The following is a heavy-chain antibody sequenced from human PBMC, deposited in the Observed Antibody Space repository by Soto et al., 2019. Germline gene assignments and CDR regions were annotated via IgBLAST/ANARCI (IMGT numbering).Heavy chain of an antibody. Sequence: EGQLLESGGGLVQPGGSLRLSCAASGFTFSSCAMNWVRQAPGKGPEWVSHISVTGDTYYADSVKGRFTISRDNSKNTLFLQMNILRAEDTAVYYCAKSLNTATTFDYWGQGTPVTVSS. D-gene: IGHD4-17*01. CDR3: AKSLNTATTFDY. V-gene: IGHV3-23*01. CDR1: GFTFSSCA. CDR2: ISVTGDT. J-gene: IGHJ4*02.